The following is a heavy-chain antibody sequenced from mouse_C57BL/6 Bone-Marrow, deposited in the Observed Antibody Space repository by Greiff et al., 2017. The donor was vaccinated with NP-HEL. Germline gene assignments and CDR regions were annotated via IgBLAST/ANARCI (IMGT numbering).Heavy chain of an antibody. Sequence: EVKVEESGGGLVQPKGSLKLSCAASGFSFNTYAMNWVRQAPGKGLEWVARIRSKSNNYATYYADSVKDRFTISRDDSESMLYLQMNNLKTEDTAMYYCVRRLRDYAMDYWGQGTSVTVSS. V-gene: IGHV10-1*01. J-gene: IGHJ4*01. CDR3: VRRLRDYAMDY. CDR2: IRSKSNNYAT. CDR1: GFSFNTYA.